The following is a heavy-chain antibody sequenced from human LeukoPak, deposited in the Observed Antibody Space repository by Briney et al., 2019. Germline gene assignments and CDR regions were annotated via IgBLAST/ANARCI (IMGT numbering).Heavy chain of an antibody. CDR1: GFTFSSYG. D-gene: IGHD3-16*02. V-gene: IGHV3-33*06. J-gene: IGHJ4*02. CDR3: AKDRLPLGELSLFDY. CDR2: IWYDGNNK. Sequence: GGSLILSCAASGFTFSSYGMHWVRLAPGKGLEWVTVIWYDGNNKYYAESVKGRFTISKDISKNTLYLQMNSLRAEDTAVYYCAKDRLPLGELSLFDYWGQGTLVTVSS.